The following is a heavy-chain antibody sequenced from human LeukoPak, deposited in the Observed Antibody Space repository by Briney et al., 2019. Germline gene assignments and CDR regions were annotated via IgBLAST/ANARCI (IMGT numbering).Heavy chain of an antibody. CDR1: GFTFSDYY. CDR2: ISSSGGTI. Sequence: GGSLRLSCAASGFTFSDYYMSWIRQAPGKGLEWVSYISSSGGTIYYADSVKGRFTISRDNAKNSLYLQMNSLRAEDTAVYYCANPRYSYGSDAFDIWGQGTMVTVSS. V-gene: IGHV3-11*04. CDR3: ANPRYSYGSDAFDI. D-gene: IGHD5-18*01. J-gene: IGHJ3*02.